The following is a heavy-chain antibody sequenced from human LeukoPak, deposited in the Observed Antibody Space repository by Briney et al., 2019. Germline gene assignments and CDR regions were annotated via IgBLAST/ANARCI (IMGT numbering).Heavy chain of an antibody. Sequence: SETLSLTCTVSGGSISGYYWSWIRQPPGKGLEWIGEINHSGSTNYNPSLKSRVTISVDTSKNQFSLKLSSVTAADTAVYYCARGRFNLITGTTSCYFDYWGQGTLVTVSS. CDR3: ARGRFNLITGTTSCYFDY. V-gene: IGHV4-34*01. CDR2: INHSGST. J-gene: IGHJ4*02. CDR1: GGSISGYY. D-gene: IGHD1-7*01.